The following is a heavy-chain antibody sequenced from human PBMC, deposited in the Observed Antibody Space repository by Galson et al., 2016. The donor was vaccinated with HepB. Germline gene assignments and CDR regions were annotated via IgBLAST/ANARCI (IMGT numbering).Heavy chain of an antibody. Sequence: SLRLSCAASGFTFNNYGMHWVRQAPGKGLEWLAVIWYDGNTKYYADSVKGRFTISRDNSNNTLYLQMNSLRAEDTAVYYCARDSALRFLQWLPSSNWFDPWGQGTLVTVSS. D-gene: IGHD3-3*01. CDR3: ARDSALRFLQWLPSSNWFDP. J-gene: IGHJ5*02. CDR1: GFTFNNYG. CDR2: IWYDGNTK. V-gene: IGHV3-33*01.